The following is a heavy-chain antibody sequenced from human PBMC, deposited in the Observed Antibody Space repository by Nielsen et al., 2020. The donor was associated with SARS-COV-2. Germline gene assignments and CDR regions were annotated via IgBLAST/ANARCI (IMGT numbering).Heavy chain of an antibody. CDR2: IYYSGST. CDR3: ARGNYDFWSGYYTRYYYYGMDV. D-gene: IGHD3-3*01. J-gene: IGHJ6*02. Sequence: SETLSLTCTVSGGSISSYYWSWIRQPPGKGLEWIGYIYYSGSTNYNPSLKSRVTISVDTSKNQFSLKLSSVTAADTAVYYCARGNYDFWSGYYTRYYYYGMDVWGRGTTVTVSS. CDR1: GGSISSYY. V-gene: IGHV4-59*13.